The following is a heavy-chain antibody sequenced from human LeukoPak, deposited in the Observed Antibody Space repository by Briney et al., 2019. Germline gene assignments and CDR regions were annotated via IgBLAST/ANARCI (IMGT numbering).Heavy chain of an antibody. CDR1: GFTFDDYA. J-gene: IGHJ4*02. V-gene: IGHV3-9*01. CDR3: AAQGIAAD. D-gene: IGHD6-13*01. CDR2: ISWNSGTI. Sequence: GGSLRLSCAASGFTFDDYAMHWVRQTPGKGLEWVSGISWNSGTIAYADSVKGRFTISRDNAKNSLYLQMNGLRAEDSALYYCAAQGIAADWGQGTLVTVSS.